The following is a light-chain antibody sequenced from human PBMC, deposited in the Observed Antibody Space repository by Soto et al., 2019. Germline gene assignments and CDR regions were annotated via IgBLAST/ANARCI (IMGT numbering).Light chain of an antibody. V-gene: IGKV1-39*01. J-gene: IGKJ1*01. CDR2: AAS. Sequence: DIQMTQSPSSLSASVGDRVTISCRASQSVTTYLNWYQQKPGKAPNLLIYAASSLQSGVPSRFSGSGSGTDFTLTISSLQPEDFATYYCQQSYIDPWPFGRGTTVEIK. CDR1: QSVTTY. CDR3: QQSYIDPWP.